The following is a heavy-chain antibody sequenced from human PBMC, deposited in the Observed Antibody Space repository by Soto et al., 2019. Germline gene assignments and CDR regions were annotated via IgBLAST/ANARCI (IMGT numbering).Heavy chain of an antibody. D-gene: IGHD2-2*01. Sequence: SETLSLTCTVSGGSISGYYWSWIRQPPGKGLEWIGYIYYSGSTNYDPSLKSRVTISVDTSKNQFSLKLSSVTAADTAVYYCASCSSSTSCYGGFFDYWGQGTLVTVSS. J-gene: IGHJ4*02. CDR1: GGSISGYY. CDR3: ASCSSSTSCYGGFFDY. V-gene: IGHV4-59*01. CDR2: IYYSGST.